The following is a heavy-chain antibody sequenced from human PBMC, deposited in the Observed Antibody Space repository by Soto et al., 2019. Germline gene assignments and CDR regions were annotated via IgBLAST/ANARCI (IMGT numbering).Heavy chain of an antibody. J-gene: IGHJ4*02. D-gene: IGHD3-22*01. V-gene: IGHV4-34*01. Sequence: PSETLSLTCAVYGGSFSAYYWSWIRQPPGKGLEWIGEINHSGGTSYNPSLKSRVTISVDTSKSQFSLKLTSVTAADRAVYYCARGSVDTVDSSGFYEYWGRGTLVTVSS. CDR3: ARGSVDTVDSSGFYEY. CDR2: INHSGGT. CDR1: GGSFSAYY.